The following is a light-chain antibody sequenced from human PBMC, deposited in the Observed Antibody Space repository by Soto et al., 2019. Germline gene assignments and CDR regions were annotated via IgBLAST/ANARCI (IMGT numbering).Light chain of an antibody. Sequence: DMQMAQSPVTLSASVGERVTITCRASQNINKRLAWHQQKPGKAPKVLIYGASNLQSGVPSRLSGSGSGTEFTLTISSLQPDDFATYYCQQYYSLWTFGQGTKVDIK. CDR2: GAS. V-gene: IGKV1-5*01. CDR3: QQYYSLWT. CDR1: QNINKR. J-gene: IGKJ1*01.